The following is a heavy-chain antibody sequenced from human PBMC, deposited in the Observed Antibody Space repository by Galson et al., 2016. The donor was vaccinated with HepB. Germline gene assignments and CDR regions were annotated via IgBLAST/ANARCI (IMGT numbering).Heavy chain of an antibody. CDR2: INQDGSDK. CDR3: ARRSKYTYDLAYYFDY. D-gene: IGHD5-18*01. Sequence: LRLSCAASGFTFSSFWMSWVRQTPGKGLEWVATINQDGSDKYYVDSVKGRFTISRDNAKNSLYLQMNSLRAGDTAVYYCARRSKYTYDLAYYFDYWGQGTLVTVSS. CDR1: GFTFSSFW. V-gene: IGHV3-7*03. J-gene: IGHJ4*02.